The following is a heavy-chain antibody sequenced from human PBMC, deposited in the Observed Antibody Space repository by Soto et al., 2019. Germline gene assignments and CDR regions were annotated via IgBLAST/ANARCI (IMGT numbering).Heavy chain of an antibody. D-gene: IGHD6-6*01. CDR2: INSDGSST. V-gene: IGHV3-74*01. CDR1: GFTFSSYW. CDR3: ARDRVAALYNWFDP. J-gene: IGHJ5*02. Sequence: PGGSLRLSCAASGFTFSSYWMHWVRQAPGKGLVWVSRINSDGSSTSYADSVKGRFTISRDNAKNTLYLQMNSLRAEDTAVYYCARDRVAALYNWFDPWAREPWSPSPQ.